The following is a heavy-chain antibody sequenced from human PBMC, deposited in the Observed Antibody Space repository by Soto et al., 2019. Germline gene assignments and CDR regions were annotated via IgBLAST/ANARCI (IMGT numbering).Heavy chain of an antibody. CDR3: VRDGTKTLRDWFDP. D-gene: IGHD1-1*01. V-gene: IGHV4-4*07. J-gene: IGHJ5*02. Sequence: PSETLSLTCTVSGASISGFYWSWIRKSAGKGLEWIGRIYATGTTDYNPSLKSRVMMSVDTSKKQFSLKLRSVTAADTAVYYCVRDGTKTLRDWFDPWGQGISVTISS. CDR2: IYATGTT. CDR1: GASISGFY.